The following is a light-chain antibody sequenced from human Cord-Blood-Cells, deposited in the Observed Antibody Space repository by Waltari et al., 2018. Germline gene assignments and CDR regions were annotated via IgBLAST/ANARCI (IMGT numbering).Light chain of an antibody. J-gene: IGKJ2*01. CDR1: QDISNY. CDR3: QQYDNLPYT. V-gene: IGKV1-33*01. Sequence: DFQMTHSPSSLSASVGDRATITCQASQDISNYLNWYQQKPGKAPKLLIYDASNLETGVPSRFSGSGSGTDFTFTISSLQPEDIATYYCQQYDNLPYTFGQGTKLEIK. CDR2: DAS.